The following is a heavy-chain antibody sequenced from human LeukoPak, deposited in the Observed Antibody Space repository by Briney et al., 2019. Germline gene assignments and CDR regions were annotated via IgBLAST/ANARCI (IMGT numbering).Heavy chain of an antibody. V-gene: IGHV3-30*04. Sequence: GGSLRLSCAASGFSFSNYAMHWVRQAPGKGREWVAVISYDGSNKYYADFVKGRFTISRDNSKNTLYLQMNSLRAEDTAVYYCARDSLGDAFDIWGQGTMVTVSS. CDR1: GFSFSNYA. CDR2: ISYDGSNK. CDR3: ARDSLGDAFDI. J-gene: IGHJ3*02.